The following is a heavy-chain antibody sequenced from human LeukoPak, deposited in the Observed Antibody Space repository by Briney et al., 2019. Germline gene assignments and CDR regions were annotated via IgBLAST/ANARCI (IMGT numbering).Heavy chain of an antibody. CDR1: GVSISSYY. J-gene: IGHJ3*02. V-gene: IGHV4-39*01. D-gene: IGHD2-15*01. Sequence: PSETLSLTCTVSGVSISSYYWSWVRQPPGKGLEWIGSIYYSGSTYYNPSLKSRVTISVDTSKNQFSLKLSSVTAADTAVYYCARFYGGGSFYDAFDIWGQGTMVTVSS. CDR2: IYYSGST. CDR3: ARFYGGGSFYDAFDI.